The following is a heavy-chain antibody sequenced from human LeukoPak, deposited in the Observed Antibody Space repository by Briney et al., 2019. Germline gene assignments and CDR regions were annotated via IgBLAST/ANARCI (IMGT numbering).Heavy chain of an antibody. J-gene: IGHJ5*02. D-gene: IGHD6-19*01. CDR1: GGSISSSSYY. V-gene: IGHV4-39*01. Sequence: PSETLSLTCTVSGGSISSSSYYWGWIRQPPGKGLEWIGSIYYSGSTYYNPSLKSRVTISVDTSKNQFSLKLSSVTAADTAVYYCARHPSESPLWFDPWGQGTVVTVSS. CDR2: IYYSGST. CDR3: ARHPSESPLWFDP.